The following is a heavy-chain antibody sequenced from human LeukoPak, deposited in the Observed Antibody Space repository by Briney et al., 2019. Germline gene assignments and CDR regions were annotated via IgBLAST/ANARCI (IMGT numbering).Heavy chain of an antibody. CDR1: GFTFSSYA. CDR2: ISGSGGST. Sequence: GGSLRLSCAASGFTFSSYAMSWVRQAPGKGLEWVSAISGSGGSTYYADSVKGRFTISRDNSKNTLYLQMNSLRAEDTSVYYCAKEAAYCGGDCYPDAFDIWGQGTMVTVSS. D-gene: IGHD2-21*01. CDR3: AKEAAYCGGDCYPDAFDI. V-gene: IGHV3-23*01. J-gene: IGHJ3*02.